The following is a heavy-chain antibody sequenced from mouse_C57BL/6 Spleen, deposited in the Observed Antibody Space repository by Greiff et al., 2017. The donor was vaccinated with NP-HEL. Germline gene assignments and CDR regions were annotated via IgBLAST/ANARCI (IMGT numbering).Heavy chain of an antibody. CDR2: INPSSGYT. Sequence: VQLQQSGAELARPGASVKMSCKASGYTFTSYTMHWVKQRPGQGLEWIGYINPSSGYTKYNQKFKDKATLTADKSSSTAYMQLSSLTSEDSAVYYCASRGDYAMDYWGQGTSVTVSS. J-gene: IGHJ4*01. CDR3: ASRGDYAMDY. V-gene: IGHV1-4*01. CDR1: GYTFTSYT.